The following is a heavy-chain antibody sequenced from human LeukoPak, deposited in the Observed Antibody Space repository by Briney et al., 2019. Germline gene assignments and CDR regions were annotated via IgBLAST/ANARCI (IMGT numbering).Heavy chain of an antibody. CDR1: GGSISSSSYY. D-gene: IGHD2-15*01. CDR3: ASLGYCSGGSCYWNYYYHGMDV. Sequence: SETLSLTCTVSGGSISSSSYYWGWIRQPPGKGLEWIGSIYYSGSTYYNPSLKSRVTISVDASKNQFSLKLSSVTAADTAVYYCASLGYCSGGSCYWNYYYHGMDVWGQGTTVTVSS. V-gene: IGHV4-39*01. CDR2: IYYSGST. J-gene: IGHJ6*02.